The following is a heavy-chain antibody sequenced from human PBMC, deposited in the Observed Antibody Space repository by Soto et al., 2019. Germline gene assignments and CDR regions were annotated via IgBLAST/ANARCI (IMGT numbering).Heavy chain of an antibody. CDR1: GFTFSSYW. D-gene: IGHD6-19*01. CDR2: IKQDGSEK. CDR3: ARPYSSGWYVFDY. Sequence: GGSLRLSCAASGFTFSSYWMSWVRQAPGRGLEWVANIKQDGSEKYYVDSVKGRFTISRDNAKNSLYLQMNSLRAEDTAVYYCARPYSSGWYVFDYWGQGTLVTVSS. V-gene: IGHV3-7*03. J-gene: IGHJ4*02.